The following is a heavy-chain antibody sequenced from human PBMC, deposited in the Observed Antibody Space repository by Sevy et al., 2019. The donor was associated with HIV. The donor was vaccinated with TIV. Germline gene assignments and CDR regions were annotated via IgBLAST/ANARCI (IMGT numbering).Heavy chain of an antibody. CDR3: AREAYYYDSREENWFDP. CDR1: GFTVSVYA. V-gene: IGHV3-48*02. J-gene: IGHJ5*02. CDR2: ISRTATT. Sequence: GGSLRLSCKPSGFTVSVYAMHWVRQAPGKGLEWVSSISRTATTYYADSVRDRFTISRDNAKNLLYLEMNSLRDEDTAVYYCAREAYYYDSREENWFDPWGQGTLVTVSS. D-gene: IGHD3-22*01.